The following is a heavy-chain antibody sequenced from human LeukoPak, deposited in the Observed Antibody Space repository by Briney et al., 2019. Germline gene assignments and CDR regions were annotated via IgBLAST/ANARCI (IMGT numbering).Heavy chain of an antibody. Sequence: GASVKVSCKASGYTFTAYYIHWVRQAPGQGLEWMGRINPNSGGTNYAQKFQGRVTMTRDTSISTAYMELSRLRPDDTAVYYCAKEDDSGYDYPFDYWGQGTLVTVSS. D-gene: IGHD5-12*01. CDR3: AKEDDSGYDYPFDY. CDR2: INPNSGGT. V-gene: IGHV1-2*06. J-gene: IGHJ4*02. CDR1: GYTFTAYY.